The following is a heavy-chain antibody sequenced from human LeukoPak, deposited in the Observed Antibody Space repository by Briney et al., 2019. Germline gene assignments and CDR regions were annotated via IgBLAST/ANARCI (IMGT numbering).Heavy chain of an antibody. Sequence: GGSLRLSCAASGFTFSSYSMNWVRQAPGKGLEWVSSISSNSSYIYYADSVNGRFTISRDNAKKSLYLQMNSLRDEDTAVYYCARDYSGYDLWYYYYGMDVWGQGTTVTVSS. CDR1: GFTFSSYS. CDR3: ARDYSGYDLWYYYYGMDV. V-gene: IGHV3-21*01. D-gene: IGHD5-12*01. CDR2: ISSNSSYI. J-gene: IGHJ6*01.